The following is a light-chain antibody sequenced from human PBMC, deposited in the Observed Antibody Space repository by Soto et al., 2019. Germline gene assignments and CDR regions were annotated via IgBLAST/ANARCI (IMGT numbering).Light chain of an antibody. CDR3: QKYNSAPRT. V-gene: IGKV1-27*01. J-gene: IGKJ3*01. CDR2: AAS. Sequence: DIQRTQSPSSLSASVGDRVTITCRASQGISNYLAWYQQKPGKVPKLLIYAASTLQSGVPSRFSGSGSGTDFTLTISGLQPEDVATYYCQKYNSAPRTFGPGNKVDI. CDR1: QGISNY.